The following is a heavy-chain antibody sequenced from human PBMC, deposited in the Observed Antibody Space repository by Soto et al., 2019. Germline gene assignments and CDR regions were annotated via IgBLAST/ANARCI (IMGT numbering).Heavy chain of an antibody. CDR2: ISAYNGNT. Sequence: QVQLVQSGAEVKKPGASVKVSCKASGYTFTSYGISWVRQAPGQGLDWMGWISAYNGNTNYAQKLQVRVTITTDTSPSTDYMELRSLRSADTAVYYCAIGSNYSPSYYYFYDMDVWGKGTTVTVSS. V-gene: IGHV1-18*01. CDR3: AIGSNYSPSYYYFYDMDV. CDR1: GYTFTSYG. D-gene: IGHD4-4*01. J-gene: IGHJ6*03.